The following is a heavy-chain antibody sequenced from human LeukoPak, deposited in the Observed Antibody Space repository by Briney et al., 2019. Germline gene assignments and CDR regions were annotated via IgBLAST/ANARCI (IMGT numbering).Heavy chain of an antibody. V-gene: IGHV1-46*01. CDR1: GYTFTSYY. CDR2: INPSGGST. D-gene: IGHD5-12*01. Sequence: ASVKVSCKASGYTFTSYYMHWVRQAPGQGLEWMGIINPSGGSTSYAQKFQGRVTMTRDTSTSSVYMELSRLRSDDTAVYYCARVAQVARIDYWGQGTLVTVSS. J-gene: IGHJ4*02. CDR3: ARVAQVARIDY.